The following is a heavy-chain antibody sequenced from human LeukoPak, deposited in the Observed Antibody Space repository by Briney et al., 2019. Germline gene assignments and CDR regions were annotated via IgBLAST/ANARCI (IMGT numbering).Heavy chain of an antibody. Sequence: GGSLRLSCAASGFTFSSYWMHWVRQAPGEGLVWVSRINGDGSSATYADSVKGRLTISRDNAKNTLYLQMNGLRAEDTAVYYCARDLVVTSGYWGQGTLVTVSS. V-gene: IGHV3-74*01. CDR3: ARDLVVTSGY. CDR2: INGDGSSA. J-gene: IGHJ4*02. D-gene: IGHD2-2*01. CDR1: GFTFSSYW.